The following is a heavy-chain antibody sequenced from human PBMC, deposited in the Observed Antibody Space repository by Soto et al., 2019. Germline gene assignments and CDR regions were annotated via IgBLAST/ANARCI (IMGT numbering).Heavy chain of an antibody. D-gene: IGHD2-21*02. J-gene: IGHJ4*02. V-gene: IGHV3-9*01. CDR1: GFSFDDFV. Sequence: GGSLRLSCVASGFSFDDFVMNWVRQRPGKGLEWVSSVSWNSGAKLYADSVKGRFAISRDSAKKSVYLQMNSLRPDDTAFYYCAKGVATAVPALDYWGQGTLVTVSS. CDR2: VSWNSGAK. CDR3: AKGVATAVPALDY.